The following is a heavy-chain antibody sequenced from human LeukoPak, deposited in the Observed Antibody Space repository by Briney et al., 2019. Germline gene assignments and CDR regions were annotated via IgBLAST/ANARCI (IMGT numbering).Heavy chain of an antibody. D-gene: IGHD6-19*01. CDR3: ARDLNSSGWFGGFDP. CDR1: GGSISSYY. J-gene: IGHJ5*02. CDR2: IYTSGST. Sequence: SETLSLTCTVSGGSISSYYWSWIRQPAGKGLEWVGRIYTSGSTNYNPSLKSRVTMSVDTSKNQFSLKLSSVTAADTAVYYCARDLNSSGWFGGFDPWGQGTLVTVSS. V-gene: IGHV4-4*07.